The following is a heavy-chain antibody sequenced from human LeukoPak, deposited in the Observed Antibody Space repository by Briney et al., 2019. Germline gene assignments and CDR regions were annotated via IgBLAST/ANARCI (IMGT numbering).Heavy chain of an antibody. CDR1: GGSISNYY. Sequence: SETLSLTCSVAGGSISNYYWTWIRQPPGKGLEWIGNIYHSGSTNYNPSLKSRVTISLDTSKNQFSLNLSSVTAADTAVYYCARDTVGNSAAGTRYNWLDPWGQGTVVTVSS. D-gene: IGHD6-13*01. V-gene: IGHV4-59*01. CDR3: ARDTVGNSAAGTRYNWLDP. CDR2: IYHSGST. J-gene: IGHJ5*02.